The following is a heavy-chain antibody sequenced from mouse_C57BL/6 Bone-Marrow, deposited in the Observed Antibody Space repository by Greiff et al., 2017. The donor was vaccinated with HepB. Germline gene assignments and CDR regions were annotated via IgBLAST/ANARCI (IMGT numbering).Heavy chain of an antibody. V-gene: IGHV1-39*01. CDR1: GYSFTDYN. Sequence: VQLKESGPELVKPGASVKISCKASGYSFTDYNMNWVKQSNGKSLEWIGVINPNYGTTSYNQKFKGKATLTVDQSSSTAYMQLNILTSEDSAVYYCARLEYYGSSYCWYFDVWGTGTTVTVSS. CDR2: INPNYGTT. J-gene: IGHJ1*03. D-gene: IGHD1-1*01. CDR3: ARLEYYGSSYCWYFDV.